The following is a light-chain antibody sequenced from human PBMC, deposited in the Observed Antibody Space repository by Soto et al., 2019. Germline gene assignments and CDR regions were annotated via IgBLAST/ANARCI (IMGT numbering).Light chain of an antibody. V-gene: IGLV2-18*02. Sequence: QSALTQPPSVSGSPGQSVTISCTGTSSDAGSYNRVSWYQQPPGTAPKLMIYEVTNRPSGVPDRFSGSKSGNTASLTISGLQAEDEADYYCNSYTTSSTWVFGGGTKLTVL. CDR2: EVT. CDR3: NSYTTSSTWV. J-gene: IGLJ3*02. CDR1: SSDAGSYNR.